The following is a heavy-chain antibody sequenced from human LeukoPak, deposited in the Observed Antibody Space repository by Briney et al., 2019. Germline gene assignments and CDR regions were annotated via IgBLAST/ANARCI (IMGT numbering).Heavy chain of an antibody. CDR1: GFSFSSHG. Sequence: GGSLRLSCAASGFSFSSHGMSSVRQAPWKGPEWDSSISSGSDYTFYADSVKGRFTISRDNSKNTLYLQMNSLRAGHTAIYHCAKIGVIGNWYYDVWGRGTLVTVSS. J-gene: IGHJ2*01. D-gene: IGHD3-10*01. CDR2: ISSGSDYT. CDR3: AKIGVIGNWYYDV. V-gene: IGHV3-23*01.